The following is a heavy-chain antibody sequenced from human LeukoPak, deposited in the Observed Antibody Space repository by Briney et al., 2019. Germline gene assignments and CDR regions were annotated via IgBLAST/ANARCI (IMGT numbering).Heavy chain of an antibody. V-gene: IGHV3-7*03. Sequence: GGSLRLACTASGFSFSNYWMSWVRQAPGKGLEWVASIKQDESEKYYVDSVKGRFTTSRDNAKSSLYLQMNALRGEDTAVYYCARLVGDVTTWDCWGQGTLVTVSS. CDR1: GFSFSNYW. J-gene: IGHJ4*02. CDR3: ARLVGDVTTWDC. D-gene: IGHD1-26*01. CDR2: IKQDESEK.